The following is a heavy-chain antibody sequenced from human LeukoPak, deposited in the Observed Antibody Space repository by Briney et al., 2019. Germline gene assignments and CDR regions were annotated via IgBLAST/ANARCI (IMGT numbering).Heavy chain of an antibody. D-gene: IGHD2-21*01. Sequence: PSETLSLTCTVSGGSISRYYWSWIRQPPGKGLEWIGYIYYGGSTNYNPSLKSRVTISVDTSKNQFSLKLSSVTAADTAVYYCARHVRAYYFDYWGQGTLVTVSS. CDR2: IYYGGST. J-gene: IGHJ4*02. CDR1: GGSISRYY. CDR3: ARHVRAYYFDY. V-gene: IGHV4-59*08.